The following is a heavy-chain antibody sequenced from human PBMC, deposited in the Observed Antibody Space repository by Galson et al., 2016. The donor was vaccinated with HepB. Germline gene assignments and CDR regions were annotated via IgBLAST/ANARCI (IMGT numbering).Heavy chain of an antibody. CDR2: TYIDDNT. J-gene: IGHJ3*02. Sequence: SLRLSCAASGSTVNVQYMSWVRQAPGKGLEWVAITYIDDNTYYADSVKGRFIISRDNPKTTGYLQMNSLRAEDTAIYYCAREGGNRGSYSVGDSFDIWGLGTMVTVSS. CDR3: AREGGNRGSYSVGDSFDI. D-gene: IGHD1-26*01. CDR1: GSTVNVQY. V-gene: IGHV3-53*01.